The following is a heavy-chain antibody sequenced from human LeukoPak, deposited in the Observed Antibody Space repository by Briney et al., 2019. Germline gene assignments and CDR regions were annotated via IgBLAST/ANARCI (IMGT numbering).Heavy chain of an antibody. J-gene: IGHJ4*02. V-gene: IGHV3-23*01. Sequence: GGSLRLSCAASGFTFSSYAMSWVRQAPGQGLEWVSPISGSGGSTYYADSVKGRFTISRDNSKNTLYVQMNSLRAEDTAVYYCAKDLPRLRLGELSNWGQGTLVTVSS. CDR2: ISGSGGST. CDR3: AKDLPRLRLGELSN. D-gene: IGHD3-16*02. CDR1: GFTFSSYA.